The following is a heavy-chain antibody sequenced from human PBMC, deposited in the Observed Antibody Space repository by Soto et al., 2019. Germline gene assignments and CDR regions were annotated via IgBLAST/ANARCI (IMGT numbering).Heavy chain of an antibody. D-gene: IGHD3-9*01. J-gene: IGHJ4*02. CDR1: GGSISSGGYY. CDR2: IYYSGST. V-gene: IGHV4-31*03. CDR3: ARVRYSYYDILTGYEYFDY. Sequence: PSETLSLTCTVSGGSISSGGYYWSWIRQHPGKGLEWIGYIYYSGSTYYNPSLKSRVTISVDTSKNQFSLKLSSVTAADTAVYYCARVRYSYYDILTGYEYFDYWGQGTLVTVSS.